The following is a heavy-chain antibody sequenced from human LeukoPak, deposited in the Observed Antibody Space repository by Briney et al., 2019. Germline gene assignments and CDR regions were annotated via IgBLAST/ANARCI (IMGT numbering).Heavy chain of an antibody. CDR3: ARDPYSGGYGDYYYYYMDL. J-gene: IGHJ6*03. D-gene: IGHD1-26*01. CDR1: GFTFSDYY. Sequence: GGSLRLSCAASGFTFSDYYMSWIRQAPGKGLDWVSYISGSGSATYYADSVKGRFTISRDNAKNSLYLQMNSLRAEDTAVYYCARDPYSGGYGDYYYYYMDLWGQGTTVTISS. V-gene: IGHV3-11*04. CDR2: ISGSGSAT.